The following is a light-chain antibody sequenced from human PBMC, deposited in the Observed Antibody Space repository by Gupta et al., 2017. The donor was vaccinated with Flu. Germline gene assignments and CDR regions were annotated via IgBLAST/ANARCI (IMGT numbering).Light chain of an antibody. CDR1: QSVLYSSNNKNY. CDR3: QQYDSTPLT. J-gene: IGKJ4*01. Sequence: DIVMTQSPDSLAVSLGERATINCKSSQSVLYSSNNKNYLAWYQQKAGQPPKLRIYWASTRESGVPDRFSGSGSGTDFTLTISSLQAEDVAVYYCQQYDSTPLTFGGGTKVEIK. V-gene: IGKV4-1*01. CDR2: WAS.